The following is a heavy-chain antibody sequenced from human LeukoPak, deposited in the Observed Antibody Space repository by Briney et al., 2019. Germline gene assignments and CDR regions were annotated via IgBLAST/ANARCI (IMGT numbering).Heavy chain of an antibody. CDR1: GESFSGYY. CDR3: ARGVSSWFDP. V-gene: IGHV4-59*01. D-gene: IGHD5/OR15-5a*01. Sequence: SETLSLTCAVYGESFSGYYWSWIRQPPGKGLEWIGYIYYSGSTNYNPSLKSRVTISVDTSKNQFSLKLSSVTAADTAVYYCARGVSSWFDPWGQGTLVTVSS. J-gene: IGHJ5*02. CDR2: IYYSGST.